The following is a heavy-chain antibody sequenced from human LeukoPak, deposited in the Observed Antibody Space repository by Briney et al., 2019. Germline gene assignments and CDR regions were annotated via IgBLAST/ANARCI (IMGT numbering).Heavy chain of an antibody. Sequence: SETLSLTCAVYGGSFSGYYWSWIRQPPGKGLEWIGEINHSGSTNYNPSLKSRVTISVDTSKNQFSLKLSSVTAADTAVYYCARVDTAMVPHFDYWGQGTLVTVSS. J-gene: IGHJ4*02. D-gene: IGHD5-18*01. CDR2: INHSGST. V-gene: IGHV4-34*01. CDR1: GGSFSGYY. CDR3: ARVDTAMVPHFDY.